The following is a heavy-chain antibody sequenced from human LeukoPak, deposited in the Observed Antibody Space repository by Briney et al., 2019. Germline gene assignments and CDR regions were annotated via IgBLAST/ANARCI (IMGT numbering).Heavy chain of an antibody. CDR2: MSSDGGNE. Sequence: GRSLRLSCADSGFTFKTYAMHWVRQAPGKGLEWVAVMSSDGGNEYYADSVKGRFTISRDNSKNTLYLQMNSLRPDDTAVYYCAGCSRSKGLSVKWFDPWGQGTLVGVSS. D-gene: IGHD3-10*01. V-gene: IGHV3-30*04. CDR3: AGCSRSKGLSVKWFDP. CDR1: GFTFKTYA. J-gene: IGHJ5*02.